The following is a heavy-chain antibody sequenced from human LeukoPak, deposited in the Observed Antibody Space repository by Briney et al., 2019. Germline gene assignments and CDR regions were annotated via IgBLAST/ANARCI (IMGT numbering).Heavy chain of an antibody. CDR3: ASVRRGFEESSKYYAYYYMGV. CDR1: GDSINSGTYY. D-gene: IGHD3-10*01. J-gene: IGHJ6*03. V-gene: IGHV4-39*01. Sequence: YPSETLSLTCTVSGDSINSGTYYWGWIRQPPGKGLEWIGSVSYSGSTYYNPSLKSRVTISLDTSKNQFSLKLNSVTAADTAVYYCASVRRGFEESSKYYAYYYMGVWGKGTTVTISS. CDR2: VSYSGST.